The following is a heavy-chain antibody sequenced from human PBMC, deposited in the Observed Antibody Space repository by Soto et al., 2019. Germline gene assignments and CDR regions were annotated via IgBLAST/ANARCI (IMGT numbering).Heavy chain of an antibody. CDR1: GFTFSDYY. CDR3: ARSRSSGWATYFDY. J-gene: IGHJ4*02. Sequence: GGSLRLSCAASGFTFSDYYMSWIRQAPGKGLEWVSYISSSSSYTNYADSVKGRFTISRDNAKNSLYLQMNSLRAEDTAVYYCARSRSSGWATYFDYWGQGAPVTVSS. CDR2: ISSSSSYT. D-gene: IGHD6-19*01. V-gene: IGHV3-11*06.